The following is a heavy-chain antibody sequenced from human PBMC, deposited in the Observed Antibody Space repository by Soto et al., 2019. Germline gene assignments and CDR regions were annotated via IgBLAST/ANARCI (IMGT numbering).Heavy chain of an antibody. Sequence: LRLSCAASGFTFSSYAMSWVRQAPGKGLEWVSAISGSGGSTYYADSVKGRFTISRDNSKNTLYLQMNSLRAEDTAVYYCAKSTKITMIVVVSGFDPWGQGTLVTVSS. CDR1: GFTFSSYA. CDR2: ISGSGGST. J-gene: IGHJ5*02. CDR3: AKSTKITMIVVVSGFDP. D-gene: IGHD3-22*01. V-gene: IGHV3-23*01.